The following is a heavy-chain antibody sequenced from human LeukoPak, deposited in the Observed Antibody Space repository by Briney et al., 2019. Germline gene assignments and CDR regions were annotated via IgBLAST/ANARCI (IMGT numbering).Heavy chain of an antibody. D-gene: IGHD1-26*01. CDR2: ISGNGGNT. Sequence: QSGGSLRLSCAASAFTFSNYAMSWVRQAPGKGLEWASGISGNGGNTYYADSVKGRFTISRDNSKNTLYLQMNSLRAEDTGVYYCASGSGTYYSSYYYYGMDVWGQGTTVTVSS. CDR3: ASGSGTYYSSYYYYGMDV. J-gene: IGHJ6*02. CDR1: AFTFSNYA. V-gene: IGHV3-23*01.